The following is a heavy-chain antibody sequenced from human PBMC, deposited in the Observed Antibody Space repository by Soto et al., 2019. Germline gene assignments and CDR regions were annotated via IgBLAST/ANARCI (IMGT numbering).Heavy chain of an antibody. J-gene: IGHJ4*01. CDR3: ARAGLTTLELATTY. CDR2: ISAYNGNT. V-gene: IGHV1-18*04. Sequence: GSSVKVSCKASGYTFTSYGIRWVRQAPGQGVEWMGWISAYNGNTNYAQKLQGRVTMTTDTSTSTVYMELSRLTPEETAVYYCARAGLTTLELATTYWG. CDR1: GYTFTSYG. D-gene: IGHD5-12*01.